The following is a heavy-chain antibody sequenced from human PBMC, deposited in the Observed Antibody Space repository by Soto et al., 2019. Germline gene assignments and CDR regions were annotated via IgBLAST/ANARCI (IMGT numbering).Heavy chain of an antibody. V-gene: IGHV4-38-2*01. D-gene: IGHD2-2*01. J-gene: IGHJ6*02. CDR2: ISHSGTT. CDR1: GYSITSGYH. CDR3: TRVYCSTTSCFINGMDF. Sequence: ESLSLTCAVAGYSITSGYHWGWIRQPPRKGLEWIGTISHSGTTYYNPSLKSRVTISIDTSKNQLSLKLTSVTAADTALYYCTRVYCSTTSCFINGMDFWGQGTMVTV.